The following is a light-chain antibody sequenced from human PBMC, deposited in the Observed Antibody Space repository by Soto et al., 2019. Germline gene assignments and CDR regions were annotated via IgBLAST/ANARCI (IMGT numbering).Light chain of an antibody. J-gene: IGKJ1*01. CDR1: QNISNW. CDR2: KAS. CDR3: QQYKSYALT. V-gene: IGKV1-5*03. Sequence: DIQMTQSPSTLSASVGDRATITCRASQNISNWLAWYQQKPGKAPNLLIYKASSLESGVPSRFSGSGSGTEFTLTISSLQRDDFATYYCQQYKSYALTFGQGTKVEIK.